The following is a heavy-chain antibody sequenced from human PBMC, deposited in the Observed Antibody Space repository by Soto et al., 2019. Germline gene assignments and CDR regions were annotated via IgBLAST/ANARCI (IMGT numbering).Heavy chain of an antibody. CDR3: VRDIIAALDY. CDR2: IFADGNT. D-gene: IGHD6-25*01. CDR1: GASISTSY. J-gene: IGHJ4*02. Sequence: SETLSLTCVVSGASISTSYWCWVRQPAGKRLQWIGRIFADGNTNSSPSLKGRVSMAIDKSQNQISLQLASVTAADTATYYCVRDIIAALDYWGQGAQVTVSS. V-gene: IGHV4-4*07.